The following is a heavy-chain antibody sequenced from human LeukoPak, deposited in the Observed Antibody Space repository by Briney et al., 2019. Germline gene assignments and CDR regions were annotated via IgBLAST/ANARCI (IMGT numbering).Heavy chain of an antibody. Sequence: GASVKVSCKASGYTFTSYGISWVRQAPGQGLEWMGWISAYNGNTNYAQKLQGRVTMTTDTSTSTAYMELRSLRSDDTAVYYCARDTNRRDAYNADQDAFDIWGQGTMVTVSS. CDR3: ARDTNRRDAYNADQDAFDI. J-gene: IGHJ3*02. V-gene: IGHV1-18*01. CDR1: GYTFTSYG. CDR2: ISAYNGNT. D-gene: IGHD5-24*01.